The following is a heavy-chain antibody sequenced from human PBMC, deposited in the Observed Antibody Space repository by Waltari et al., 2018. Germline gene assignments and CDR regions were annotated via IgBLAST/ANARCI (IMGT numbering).Heavy chain of an antibody. Sequence: EVQLAESGGGLVQPGRSLRLSCTASGFHFGVYAMTWVRQVPGKGLEWVGFMRRKTYGGAPEYAASVKGRFTISRDDSKSVAYLQMNSLRTEDTALYYCTRADGMTDLDYWGQGALVTVSS. CDR3: TRADGMTDLDY. J-gene: IGHJ4*02. CDR1: GFHFGVYA. V-gene: IGHV3-49*04. CDR2: MRRKTYGGAP.